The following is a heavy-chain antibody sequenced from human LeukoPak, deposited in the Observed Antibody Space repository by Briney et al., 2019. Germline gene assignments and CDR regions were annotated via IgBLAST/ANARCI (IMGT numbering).Heavy chain of an antibody. J-gene: IGHJ4*02. D-gene: IGHD5-12*01. Sequence: SETLSLTCTVSGGSISGYFWSWIRQPAGKGLEWIGRIYSSGSNNYNPSLKSRVTMSLDTSKNHLSLNLSSVTAADAAVYYCAREPTSGREPTSGRPLDYWGQGTLVTVSS. V-gene: IGHV4-4*07. CDR2: IYSSGSN. CDR3: AREPTSGREPTSGRPLDY. CDR1: GGSISGYF.